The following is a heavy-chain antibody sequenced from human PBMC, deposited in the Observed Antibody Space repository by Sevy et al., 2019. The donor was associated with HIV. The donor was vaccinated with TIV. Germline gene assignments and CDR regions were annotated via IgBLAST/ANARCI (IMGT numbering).Heavy chain of an antibody. CDR3: ARDGRYCSTSSCDLGYYAMDV. CDR1: GYTFTDYF. CDR2: INSNNNGT. V-gene: IGHV1-2*02. Sequence: ASVKVSCKASGYTFTDYFMHWVRQAPGQGLEWMGWINSNNNGTNYAQKFQGRVTMTRDTSINTAYMELRGLRYDDTAVYYCARDGRYCSTSSCDLGYYAMDVWGQGTTVTVSS. J-gene: IGHJ6*02. D-gene: IGHD2-2*01.